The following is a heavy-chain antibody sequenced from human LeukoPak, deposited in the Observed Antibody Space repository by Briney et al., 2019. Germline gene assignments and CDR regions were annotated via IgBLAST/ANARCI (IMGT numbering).Heavy chain of an antibody. J-gene: IGHJ5*02. CDR2: INQDGSER. CDR3: ARGAPHLRRFPHFDP. V-gene: IGHV3-7*01. D-gene: IGHD4-23*01. Sequence: PGGSLRLSCAVSGFTFSTYLMSWVRQAPGKGLEWVANINQDGSERYYVDSVKGRFTISRDNAKSSLYLQMNSLRVDDTAVYYCARGAPHLRRFPHFDPWAQGALVTVSS. CDR1: GFTFSTYL.